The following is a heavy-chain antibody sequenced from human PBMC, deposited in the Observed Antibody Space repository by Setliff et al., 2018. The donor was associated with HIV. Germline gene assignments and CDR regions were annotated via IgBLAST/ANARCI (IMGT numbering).Heavy chain of an antibody. Sequence: GASVKVSCKTSGGTFSTYTIAWVRQAPGQGLEWMGRIIPIFGTPNYAQKFQGRVTITADKSTSTVYLDLRSLTSEDTAMYYCARSVWAVVVPTDPAVDVFAIWGQGTMVTVSS. J-gene: IGHJ3*02. V-gene: IGHV1-69*08. CDR2: IIPIFGTP. CDR1: GGTFSTYT. D-gene: IGHD2-2*01. CDR3: ARSVWAVVVPTDPAVDVFAI.